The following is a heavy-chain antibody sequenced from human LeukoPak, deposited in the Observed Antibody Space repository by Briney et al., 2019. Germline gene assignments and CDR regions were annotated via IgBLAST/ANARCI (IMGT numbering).Heavy chain of an antibody. V-gene: IGHV4-34*01. CDR2: INHSGST. J-gene: IGHJ4*02. CDR3: ARGDGSGWSFDY. Sequence: PSETLSLTCAVYGGSFSGYYWSWIRQPPGKGLEWIGEINHSGSTNYNPSLKSRVTISVDTSKNQFSLKLSSVTAADTAVYYCARGDGSGWSFDYWGQGTLVTVSS. CDR1: GGSFSGYY. D-gene: IGHD6-19*01.